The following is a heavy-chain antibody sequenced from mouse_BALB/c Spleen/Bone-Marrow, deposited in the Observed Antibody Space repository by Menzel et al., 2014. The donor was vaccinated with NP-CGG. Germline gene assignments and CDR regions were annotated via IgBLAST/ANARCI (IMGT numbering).Heavy chain of an antibody. D-gene: IGHD4-1*01. CDR3: TRRTGPYYFDY. Sequence: VQLKQSGPGLVKPSQSLSLTCTVTGYSITSDYAWNWIRQFPGNKLEWMGYISYSGSTRYNPSLKSRISITRDTSKNQFFLQLNSVTTEDTATYYCTRRTGPYYFDYWGQGTTLTVSS. V-gene: IGHV3-2*02. CDR2: ISYSGST. CDR1: GYSITSDYA. J-gene: IGHJ2*01.